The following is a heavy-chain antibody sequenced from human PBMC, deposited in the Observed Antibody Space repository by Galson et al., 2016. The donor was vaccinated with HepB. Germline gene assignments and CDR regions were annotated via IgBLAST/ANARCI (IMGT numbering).Heavy chain of an antibody. CDR1: GFTFSSYG. CDR3: ASARRDLTRFDY. J-gene: IGHJ4*02. V-gene: IGHV3-33*01. Sequence: LRLSCAASGFTFSSYGMHWVRQAPGKGLEWVAVIWYDGSSKYYADSVKGRFTISRDNSKNTLSLQMNSLRAEDTAVYYCASARRDLTRFDYWGQGTLVTVSS. CDR2: IWYDGSSK. D-gene: IGHD3-3*01.